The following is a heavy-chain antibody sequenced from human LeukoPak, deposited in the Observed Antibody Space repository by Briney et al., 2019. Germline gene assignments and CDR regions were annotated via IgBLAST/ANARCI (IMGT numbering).Heavy chain of an antibody. CDR1: GGSISSYY. CDR2: IYDTGST. CDR3: ARMSYEYVWGGFDY. Sequence: SETLSLTCTVSGGSISSYYWSWIRQPPGKGLEWIGYIYDTGSTNYNPSLKSRVTVSVDTSKNRFSLKLSSVTAADTAAYYCARMSYEYVWGGFDYWGQGTLVTVSP. J-gene: IGHJ4*02. V-gene: IGHV4-59*01. D-gene: IGHD3-16*01.